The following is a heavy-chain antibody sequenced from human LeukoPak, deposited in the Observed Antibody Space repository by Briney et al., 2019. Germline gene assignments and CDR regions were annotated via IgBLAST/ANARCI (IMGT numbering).Heavy chain of an antibody. CDR1: GGSISSTTYY. Sequence: SETLSLTCIVSGGSISSTTYYWGWIRQPPGKRLEWIGSIYYSGNTYYNPSLKSRVTISVDTSKNQFSLKLSSVTAADTAVYYCAGLEGATGAFDIWGQGTMVTVSS. V-gene: IGHV4-39*01. CDR3: AGLEGATGAFDI. J-gene: IGHJ3*02. CDR2: IYYSGNT. D-gene: IGHD1-26*01.